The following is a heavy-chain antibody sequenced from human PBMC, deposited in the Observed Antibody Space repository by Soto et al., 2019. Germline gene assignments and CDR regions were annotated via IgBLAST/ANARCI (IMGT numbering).Heavy chain of an antibody. D-gene: IGHD3-22*01. CDR2: IGGSGGST. CDR1: GFTFSSYA. Sequence: GGSLRLSCAASGFTFSSYAMSWVRQAPGKGLEWVSAIGGSGGSTYYADSVKGRFTISRDNSKNTLYLQMNSLRAEDTAVYYCARVYYYGSSGYFDYWGQGTLVTVSS. CDR3: ARVYYYGSSGYFDY. J-gene: IGHJ4*02. V-gene: IGHV3-23*01.